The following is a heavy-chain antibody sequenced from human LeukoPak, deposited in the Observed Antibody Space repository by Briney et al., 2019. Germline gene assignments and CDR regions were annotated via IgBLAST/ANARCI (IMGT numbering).Heavy chain of an antibody. CDR3: ARFSRGTNSGS. V-gene: IGHV3-7*01. J-gene: IGHJ5*02. CDR2: INQDGSNK. D-gene: IGHD1-26*01. Sequence: GGSLRLSCAASGFTFSSYSMNWVRQAPGKGLEWVANINQDGSNKQYVDSVKGRFAISRDNAKNSLYLQMNSLRAEDTAVYYCARFSRGTNSGSWGQGTLVTVSS. CDR1: GFTFSSYS.